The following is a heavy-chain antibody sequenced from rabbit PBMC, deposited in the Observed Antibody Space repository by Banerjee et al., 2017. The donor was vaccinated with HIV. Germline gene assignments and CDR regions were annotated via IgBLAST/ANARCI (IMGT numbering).Heavy chain of an antibody. D-gene: IGHD4-2*01. V-gene: IGHV1S40*01. CDR1: GFDFSSDA. J-gene: IGHJ4*01. Sequence: QSLEESGGDLVKPGASLTLTCTASGFDFSSDAMCWVRQAPGKGLEWIACIYAGSSGSTYYASWAKGRFTISKTSSTTVTLQMTSLTAADTATCFCTRGSAYAGAGYALWGQGTLVTVS. CDR2: IYAGSSGST. CDR3: TRGSAYAGAGYAL.